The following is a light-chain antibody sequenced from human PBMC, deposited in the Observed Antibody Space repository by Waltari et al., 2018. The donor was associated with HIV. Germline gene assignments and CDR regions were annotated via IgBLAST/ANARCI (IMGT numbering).Light chain of an antibody. CDR2: WAS. V-gene: IGKV4-1*01. Sequence: DITMTHAPDDMAVSLGGRATIRRKSRPSVLYSSHNKNYLAWYPQKPGQPPKLLIYWASTRDSGFPDRSSGRGSATDFTLTINSLPADDVAAYSCQQYYSPPYTFGQRTKLAIK. J-gene: IGKJ2*01. CDR3: QQYYSPPYT. CDR1: PSVLYSSHNKNY.